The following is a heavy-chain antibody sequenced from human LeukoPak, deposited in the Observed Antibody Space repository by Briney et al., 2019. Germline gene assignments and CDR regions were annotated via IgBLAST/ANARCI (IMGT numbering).Heavy chain of an antibody. CDR2: INHSGST. V-gene: IGHV4-34*01. CDR1: GGTFSGYY. Sequence: PSETLSLTCAVYGGTFSGYYWSWIRRPPGKGLEWIGEINHSGSTNYNPSLKSRVTISVDTSKNQFSLKLSSVTAADTAVYYCARVIPASLKQWLVRDVWGKGTTVTVSS. J-gene: IGHJ6*04. CDR3: ARVIPASLKQWLVRDV. D-gene: IGHD6-19*01.